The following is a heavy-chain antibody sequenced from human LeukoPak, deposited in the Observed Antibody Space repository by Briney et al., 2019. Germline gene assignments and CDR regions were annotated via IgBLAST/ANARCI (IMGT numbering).Heavy chain of an antibody. J-gene: IGHJ4*02. V-gene: IGHV4-34*01. Sequence: KPSETLSLTCAVYGGSFSGYYWSWIRQPPGKGLEWIGEINHSGSTNYNPSIKSRVTISVDTSKNQFSLKLSSVTAADTAVYYCARRGQGEGYDYWGQGTLVTVSS. D-gene: IGHD3-10*01. CDR2: INHSGST. CDR3: ARRGQGEGYDY. CDR1: GGSFSGYY.